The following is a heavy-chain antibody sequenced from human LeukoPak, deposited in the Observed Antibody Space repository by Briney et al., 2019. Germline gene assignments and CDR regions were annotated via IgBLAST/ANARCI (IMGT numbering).Heavy chain of an antibody. J-gene: IGHJ3*02. D-gene: IGHD1-26*01. CDR1: GFTFSSYA. CDR3: ARVIGWDEPFDI. V-gene: IGHV3-30*04. CDR2: ISYDGSNK. Sequence: GGSLRLSCAASGFTFSSYAMHWARQAPGKGLEWVAVISYDGSNKYYADSVKGRFTISRDNAKNTLYLQMNSLRAEDTAVYYCARVIGWDEPFDIWGQGTMVTVSS.